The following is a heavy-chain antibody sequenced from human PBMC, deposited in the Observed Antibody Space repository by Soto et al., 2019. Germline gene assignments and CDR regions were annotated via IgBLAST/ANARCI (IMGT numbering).Heavy chain of an antibody. CDR2: ISGSGDTS. V-gene: IGHV3-23*01. Sequence: GALRLSCAASGFTFSNYAISWVRQAPGKGLEWVSIISGSGDTSYYADSVKGRFTISRDNSRNTLYLQLNSLRAEDSAKYYCAKEGTSGLYYFGYWGPGTLVTVPQ. D-gene: IGHD6-19*01. J-gene: IGHJ4*02. CDR3: AKEGTSGLYYFGY. CDR1: GFTFSNYA.